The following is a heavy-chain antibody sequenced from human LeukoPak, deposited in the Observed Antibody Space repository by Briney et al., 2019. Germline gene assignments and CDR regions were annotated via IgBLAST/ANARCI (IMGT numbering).Heavy chain of an antibody. CDR1: GGSISSSSYY. CDR2: IYYSGST. J-gene: IGHJ4*02. V-gene: IGHV4-39*01. Sequence: SETLSLTCTVSGGSISSSSYYWGWIRQPPGKGLEWIGSIYYSGSTYYNPSLKSRVTISVDTSKNQFSLKLSSVTAADTAVYYCARLVHVVCDYWGQGTLVTVSS. CDR3: ARLVHVVCDY. D-gene: IGHD2-8*02.